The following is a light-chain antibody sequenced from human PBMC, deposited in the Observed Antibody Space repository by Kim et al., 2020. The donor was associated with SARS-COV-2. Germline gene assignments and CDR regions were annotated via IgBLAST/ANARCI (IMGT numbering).Light chain of an antibody. V-gene: IGKV1-8*01. Sequence: GDRVTITCRASQSINSYLAWHQQKPGKAPKPLIYAASTLQSGVPSRFSGSGSGTDFTLTINCLQSEDFATYYCQQYYSYPPTFGQGTKVDIK. CDR3: QQYYSYPPT. CDR2: AAS. J-gene: IGKJ1*01. CDR1: QSINSY.